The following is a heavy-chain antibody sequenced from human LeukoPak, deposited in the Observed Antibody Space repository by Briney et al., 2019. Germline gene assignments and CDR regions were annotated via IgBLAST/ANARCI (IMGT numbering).Heavy chain of an antibody. Sequence: KTSETLSPTCAVSGASVSTGGYSWSWIRQPAGKGLEWIGRIYTSGSTNYNPSLKSRVTISVDTSKNQFSLKLSSVTAADTAVYYCAREGLAAAGRYYYYGMDVWGQGTTVTVSS. CDR1: GASVSTGGYS. V-gene: IGHV4-61*02. D-gene: IGHD6-13*01. CDR2: IYTSGST. CDR3: AREGLAAAGRYYYYGMDV. J-gene: IGHJ6*02.